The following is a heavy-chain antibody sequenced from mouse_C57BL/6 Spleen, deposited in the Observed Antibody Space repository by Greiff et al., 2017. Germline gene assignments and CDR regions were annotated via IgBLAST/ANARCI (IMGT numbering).Heavy chain of an antibody. CDR2: IYPAGSDT. J-gene: IGHJ2*01. V-gene: IGHV1-61*01. CDR3: ARCGVTSAYDFGC. D-gene: IGHD2-2*01. CDR1: GYTFTSYW. Sequence: QVQLQQPGAELVRPGASVKLSCKASGYTFTSYWMDWVKQRPGRGLEWIGKIYPAGSDTHYNEKFKDKATLTVDKTSSTAYMQLSSLTSEDSAACYCARCGVTSAYDFGCRGQGATLTV.